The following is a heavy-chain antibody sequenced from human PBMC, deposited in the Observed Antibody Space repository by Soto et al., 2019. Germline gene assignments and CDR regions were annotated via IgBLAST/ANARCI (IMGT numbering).Heavy chain of an antibody. Sequence: SGGSLRLSCAASGFTFSSYWMHWVRQAPGKGLVWVSSISSSGTYIYYADSVKGRFAISRDNAINVMYLQMDTLRAEDTAVYYCVRAGHVFDVHYYGMDLWGQGTTVTVSS. D-gene: IGHD3-10*01. CDR2: ISSSGTYI. V-gene: IGHV3-21*01. CDR1: GFTFSSYW. J-gene: IGHJ6*02. CDR3: VRAGHVFDVHYYGMDL.